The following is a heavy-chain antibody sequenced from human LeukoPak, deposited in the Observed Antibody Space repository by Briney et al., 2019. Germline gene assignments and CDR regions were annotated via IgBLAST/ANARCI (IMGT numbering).Heavy chain of an antibody. D-gene: IGHD3-3*01. J-gene: IGHJ4*02. CDR2: ISAYNGNT. V-gene: IGHV1-18*01. CDR1: GYTFTSYG. Sequence: ASVKVSCKASGYTFTSYGISWVRQAPGQGLEWMGWISAYNGNTNYAQKLQGRVTMTTDTSTSTAYMELRSLRSDDTAVYYCAGVPYYDFWSGYSDYFDYWGQGTLVTVSS. CDR3: AGVPYYDFWSGYSDYFDY.